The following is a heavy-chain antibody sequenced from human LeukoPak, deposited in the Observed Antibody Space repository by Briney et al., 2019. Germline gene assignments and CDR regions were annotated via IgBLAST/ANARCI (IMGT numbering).Heavy chain of an antibody. D-gene: IGHD3-22*01. CDR2: MYLSGTT. J-gene: IGHJ4*02. CDR1: GDSINSLDL. CDR3: AGLVGRYSSGLYYYYFDY. V-gene: IGHV4-4*02. Sequence: SGTLSLTCTVSGDSINSLDLWSWVRQPPGKGLEWIGEMYLSGTTHSNPSVKSRVTISIDKSKNQFFLNLSSVTAAGTAVYYCAGLVGRYSSGLYYYYFDYWGQGTLVTVSS.